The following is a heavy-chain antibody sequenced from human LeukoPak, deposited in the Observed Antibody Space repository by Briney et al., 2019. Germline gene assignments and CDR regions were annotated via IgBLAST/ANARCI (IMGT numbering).Heavy chain of an antibody. V-gene: IGHV4-61*01. Sequence: SETLSLTCTVSGGSVSSGSYYWSWIRQPPGKGLEWIGHIYYSGSTNYNPSLKSRVTISVETSKNQISLKLSSVTAADTAVYYCARDSDYDYGMDVWGQGTTVTVSS. CDR1: GGSVSSGSYY. CDR2: IYYSGST. CDR3: ARDSDYDYGMDV. J-gene: IGHJ6*02.